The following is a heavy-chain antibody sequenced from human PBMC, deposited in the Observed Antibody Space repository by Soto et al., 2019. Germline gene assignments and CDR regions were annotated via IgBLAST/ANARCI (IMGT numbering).Heavy chain of an antibody. V-gene: IGHV1-69*02. J-gene: IGHJ4*02. CDR2: IIPILGIA. D-gene: IGHD5-18*01. CDR1: GGTFSSYT. Sequence: QVQLVQSGAEVKKPGSSVKVSCKASGGTFSSYTISWVRQAPGQGLEWMGRIIPILGIANYAQKFQGRVTNTADKSTSTAYMELSSMRSEDTAVYYCASDLVDTAMGRGDYWGQGTLVTVYS. CDR3: ASDLVDTAMGRGDY.